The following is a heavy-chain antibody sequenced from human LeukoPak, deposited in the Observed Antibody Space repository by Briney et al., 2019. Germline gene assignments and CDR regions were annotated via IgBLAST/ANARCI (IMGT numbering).Heavy chain of an antibody. CDR3: ARMRDGGIGYHYYVDV. D-gene: IGHD2-15*01. Sequence: NPSETLSLTCAVYGGSFSDYYWSWIRQPPGKGLEWIGEINHSGSTNYNPPLKSRVSISVDTSKNQFSLKLTSVTAADTAVYYCARMRDGGIGYHYYVDVWGKGTTVIVSS. CDR1: GGSFSDYY. V-gene: IGHV4-34*01. CDR2: INHSGST. J-gene: IGHJ6*03.